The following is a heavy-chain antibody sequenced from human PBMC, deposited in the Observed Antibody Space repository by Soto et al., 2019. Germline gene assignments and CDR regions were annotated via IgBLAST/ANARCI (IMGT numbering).Heavy chain of an antibody. J-gene: IGHJ5*02. Sequence: GGSLRLSCAASGFTFSNYYMHWVRQAPGKGPVWVSRISSDGTTTTYADSVKGRFTISRDNAKNTLYLRVNSLRADDTAVYYCAKDLELVNWFDPWGQGT. CDR2: ISSDGTTT. CDR3: AKDLELVNWFDP. CDR1: GFTFSNYY. D-gene: IGHD1-7*01. V-gene: IGHV3-74*01.